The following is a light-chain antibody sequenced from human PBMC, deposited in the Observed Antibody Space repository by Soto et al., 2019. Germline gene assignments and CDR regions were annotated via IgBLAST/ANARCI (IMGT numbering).Light chain of an antibody. J-gene: IGKJ2*01. V-gene: IGKV3-11*01. Sequence: EIVVTQSPANLSLYPGATDTLSSRASQSVSSYLAVYQQKPGQAPRLLIYDASNRATGIPARFSGSGSGTDFSLTICSLEPEDFAVYYRQQRRHWPPYTFDQQNKLYI. CDR2: DAS. CDR1: QSVSSY. CDR3: QQRRHWPPYT.